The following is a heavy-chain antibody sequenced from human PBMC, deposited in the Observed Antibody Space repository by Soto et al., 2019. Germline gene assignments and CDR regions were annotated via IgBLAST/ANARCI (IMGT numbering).Heavy chain of an antibody. Sequence: SVKVSCKASGGTFSSYAISWVRQAPGQGLEWMGGIIPIFGTANYAQKFQGRVTITADESTSTAYMELSSLRSEDTAVYYCAAYYDSSGYYFPARYWGQGXLVTVYS. J-gene: IGHJ4*02. V-gene: IGHV1-69*13. D-gene: IGHD3-22*01. CDR1: GGTFSSYA. CDR3: AAYYDSSGYYFPARY. CDR2: IIPIFGTA.